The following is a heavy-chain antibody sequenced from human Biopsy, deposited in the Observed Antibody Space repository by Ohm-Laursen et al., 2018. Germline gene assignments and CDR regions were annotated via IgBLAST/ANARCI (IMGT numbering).Heavy chain of an antibody. CDR1: GESSSGYF. J-gene: IGHJ6*02. CDR3: ARGSGYFKLDV. V-gene: IGHV4-34*01. D-gene: IGHD5-12*01. CDR2: INQSGST. Sequence: TLSLTCAVSGESSSGYFWNWIRQPPGKGLEWIGEINQSGSTKYNPSLKRRATISADTSNSQFSLRLASVTAADTAIYYCARGSGYFKLDVWGQGTTVTVSS.